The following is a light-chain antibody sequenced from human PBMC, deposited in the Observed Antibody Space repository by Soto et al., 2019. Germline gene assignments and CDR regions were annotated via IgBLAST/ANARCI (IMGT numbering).Light chain of an antibody. CDR1: QSVRSRY. J-gene: IGKJ1*01. CDR3: QQYGSSHRT. CDR2: GAS. Sequence: ENVLTQSPGTVSLSPGERATLSCRASQSVRSRYLAWYQQKPGQAPRLLIYGASSRATGIPDRFSGSGSGTDFPLTVSRLEPEDFAVYYCQQYGSSHRTFGQGTKVEI. V-gene: IGKV3-20*01.